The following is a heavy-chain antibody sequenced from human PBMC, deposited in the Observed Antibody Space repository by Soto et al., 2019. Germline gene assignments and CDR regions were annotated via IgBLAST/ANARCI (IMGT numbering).Heavy chain of an antibody. D-gene: IGHD6-19*01. V-gene: IGHV1-69*13. J-gene: IGHJ6*02. Sequence: ASVKVSCKASGGTFSSYAISWVRQAPGQGLEWMGGIIPIFGTANYAQKFQGRVTITADESTSTAYMELSSLRSEDTAVYYCARDLGAAVALEDVWGQGTTVTVSS. CDR2: IIPIFGTA. CDR1: GGTFSSYA. CDR3: ARDLGAAVALEDV.